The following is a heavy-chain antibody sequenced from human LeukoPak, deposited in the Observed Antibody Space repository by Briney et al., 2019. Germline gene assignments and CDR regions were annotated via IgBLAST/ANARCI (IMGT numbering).Heavy chain of an antibody. J-gene: IGHJ5*02. D-gene: IGHD6-6*01. CDR1: GFRFSTYA. CDR3: VKASSSSPQYNWFDA. CDR2: VSGTGGRT. Sequence: GGSLRLSCAASGFRFSTYAMSWVRQAPGKGLEWVLVVSGTGGRTYYADSVKGRFTISRDNSKNTLYLQMNSLRAEDTALYYCVKASSSSPQYNWFDAWGQGTLVTVSS. V-gene: IGHV3-23*01.